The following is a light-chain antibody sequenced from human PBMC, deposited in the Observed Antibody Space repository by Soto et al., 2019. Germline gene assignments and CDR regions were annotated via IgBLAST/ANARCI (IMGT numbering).Light chain of an antibody. V-gene: IGLV1-44*01. CDR3: NSFTTSTTPYV. CDR2: YNN. Sequence: QSVLTQPPSASGTAGQVVTISCSGGDSNIGSNSVYWYQHLPRMAPKLLIYYNNQRPSGVSNRFSGSKSGNTASLTISGLQADDEADYYCNSFTTSTTPYVFGTGTKVTVL. J-gene: IGLJ1*01. CDR1: DSNIGSNS.